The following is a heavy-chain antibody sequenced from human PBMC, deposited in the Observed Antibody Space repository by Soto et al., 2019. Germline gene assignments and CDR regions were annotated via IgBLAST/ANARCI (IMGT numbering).Heavy chain of an antibody. D-gene: IGHD2-2*01. CDR3: ARVLIVVVPAAYYYYYGMDV. CDR2: INHSGST. J-gene: IGHJ6*02. V-gene: IGHV4-34*01. Sequence: QVQLQQWGAGLLKPSETLSLTCAVYGGSFSGYYWSWIRQPPGKGLEWIGEINHSGSTNYNPSLKSRVTISVDTSKNQFSLKLSSVTAADTAVYYCARVLIVVVPAAYYYYYGMDVWGQGTTVTVSS. CDR1: GGSFSGYY.